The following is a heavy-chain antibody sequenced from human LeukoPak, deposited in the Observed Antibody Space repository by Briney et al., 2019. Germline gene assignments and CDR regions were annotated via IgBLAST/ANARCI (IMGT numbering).Heavy chain of an antibody. CDR1: GFTFSTYA. CDR2: IYTGGTT. D-gene: IGHD3-16*01. Sequence: GGSLRLSCAASGFTFSTYAMHWVRQAPGKGLEWVSGIYTGGTTYYTDSVKGRFTISRDNPNNTLYLQMHSLRAEDTAVYYCAREISRFGIWGQGTLVTVSP. V-gene: IGHV3-66*01. J-gene: IGHJ4*02. CDR3: AREISRFGI.